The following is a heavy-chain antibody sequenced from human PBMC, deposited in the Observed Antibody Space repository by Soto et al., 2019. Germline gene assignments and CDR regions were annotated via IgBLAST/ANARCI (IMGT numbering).Heavy chain of an antibody. CDR2: IYSSGNT. CDR1: GGTISGYY. V-gene: IGHV4-4*07. CDR3: ARGQRFSDWFDP. D-gene: IGHD3-3*01. J-gene: IGHJ5*02. Sequence: LSLTCSVSGGTISGYYWTWIRQPAGKGLEWIGRIYSSGNTKYNPSLQSRVTMSLDTPNNQFSLRLTSVTAADTAVYYCARGQRFSDWFDPWGQGTLVTVSS.